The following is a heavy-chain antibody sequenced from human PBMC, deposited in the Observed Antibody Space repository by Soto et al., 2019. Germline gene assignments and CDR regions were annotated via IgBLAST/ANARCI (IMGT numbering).Heavy chain of an antibody. V-gene: IGHV3-30*03. D-gene: IGHD6-19*01. CDR3: ARDLSVAGPDY. Sequence: PGGSLRLSXAASGFTFRSCSMRGGRQAPGKGLERVAVISYDESDKYYADSLKGRFTISRDNSKNTLYLQMNSLSGEDTAVYYCARDLSVAGPDYWGQGTLVTVSS. CDR1: GFTFRSCS. J-gene: IGHJ4*02. CDR2: ISYDESDK.